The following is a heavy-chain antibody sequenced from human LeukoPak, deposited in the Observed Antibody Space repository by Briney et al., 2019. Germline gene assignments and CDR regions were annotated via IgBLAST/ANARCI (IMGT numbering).Heavy chain of an antibody. Sequence: ASVKVSCKASGYTFTGYYMHWVRQAPGQGLEWMGWINPNSGGTNYAQKFQGRVTMTRDTSITTAYMELSRLRSDDTAVYYCARGGTPSYYYYMDVWGKGTTVTVSS. CDR3: ARGGTPSYYYYMDV. J-gene: IGHJ6*03. D-gene: IGHD2-21*01. CDR1: GYTFTGYY. V-gene: IGHV1-2*02. CDR2: INPNSGGT.